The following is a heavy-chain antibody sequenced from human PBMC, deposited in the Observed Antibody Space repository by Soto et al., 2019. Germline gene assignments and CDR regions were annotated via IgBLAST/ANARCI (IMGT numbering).Heavy chain of an antibody. CDR1: GGSFSGYY. D-gene: IGHD6-19*01. J-gene: IGHJ5*02. Sequence: PSETLSLTCAVYGGSFSGYYLSWIRQPPGKGLEWIGEINHSGSTNYNPSLKSRVTISVDTSKNQFSLKLSSVTAADTAVYYCARGRGVAVAGTGNGNWFDPWGQGTLVTVSS. CDR3: ARGRGVAVAGTGNGNWFDP. CDR2: INHSGST. V-gene: IGHV4-34*01.